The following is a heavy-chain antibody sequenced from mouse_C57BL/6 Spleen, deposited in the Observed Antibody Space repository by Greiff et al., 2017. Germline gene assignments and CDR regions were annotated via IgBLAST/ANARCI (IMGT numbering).Heavy chain of an antibody. CDR3: ARDRDGYWYFDV. D-gene: IGHD2-3*01. Sequence: DVKLQESGGGLVKPGGSLKLSCAASGFTFSSYAMSWVRQTPEKRLEWVATISDGGSYTYYPDNVKGRFTISRYNAKNNLYLQMSHLKSEDTAMYYCARDRDGYWYFDVWGTGTTVTVSS. CDR2: ISDGGSYT. V-gene: IGHV5-4*01. J-gene: IGHJ1*03. CDR1: GFTFSSYA.